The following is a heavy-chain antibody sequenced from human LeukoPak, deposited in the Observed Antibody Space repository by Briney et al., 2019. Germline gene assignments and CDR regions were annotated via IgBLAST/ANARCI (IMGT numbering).Heavy chain of an antibody. Sequence: PGGSLRLSCAASGFTFSSYEMNWVRQAPGKGLEWVSSITGSGDGTSAADFVKGRFTISRDNSKNTLYLQMNSLRVEDTAVYYCAKAGLVRGGALDSWGQGTLVTVSS. J-gene: IGHJ4*02. CDR3: AKAGLVRGGALDS. CDR1: GFTFSSYE. D-gene: IGHD4/OR15-4a*01. V-gene: IGHV3-23*01. CDR2: ITGSGDGT.